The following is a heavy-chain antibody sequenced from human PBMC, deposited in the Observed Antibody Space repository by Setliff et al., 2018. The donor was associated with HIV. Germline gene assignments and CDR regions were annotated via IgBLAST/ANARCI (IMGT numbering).Heavy chain of an antibody. CDR2: IYYSGST. V-gene: IGHV4-59*01. J-gene: IGHJ6*03. CDR1: GGSISNYY. D-gene: IGHD6-6*01. CDR3: AGEAWTSYRSSSGYYYYMDV. Sequence: SETLSLTCTVSGGSISNYYWSWIRQPPGKGLEWIGYIYYSGSTKYNPSLTSRVTISVDTSKNHFSLKLSSVTAADTAVYYCAGEAWTSYRSSSGYYYYMDVWGKGTTVTVSS.